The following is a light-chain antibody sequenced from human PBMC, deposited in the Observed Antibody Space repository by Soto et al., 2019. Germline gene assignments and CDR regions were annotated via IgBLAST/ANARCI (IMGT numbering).Light chain of an antibody. V-gene: IGKV3-20*01. CDR1: QSVSSNY. CDR2: GAS. Sequence: EIVLTQSPGTLSLSPGERATLSCRASQSVSSNYLAWYQQKPGQAPRLLIYGASKRATGIPDRFSGSGSGTDVTLTISRLEPEDFAVYYCQQYGDTLPWTFGQGTKVEIK. J-gene: IGKJ1*01. CDR3: QQYGDTLPWT.